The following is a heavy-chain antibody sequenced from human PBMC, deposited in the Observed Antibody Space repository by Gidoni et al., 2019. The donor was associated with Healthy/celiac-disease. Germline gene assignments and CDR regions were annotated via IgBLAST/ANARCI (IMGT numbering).Heavy chain of an antibody. V-gene: IGHV1-2*02. J-gene: IGHJ6*02. Sequence: VQLVQSGAEVKKPGASVKVSCRASGYTFTGYYMHWVRPAPGQGLEWMGWINPNSGGTNYAQKFQGRVTMTRDTSISTAYMELSRLRSDGTAVYYCARDRAIQGGMAVWGQGTTVTVSS. CDR1: GYTFTGYY. CDR3: ARDRAIQGGMAV. CDR2: INPNSGGT.